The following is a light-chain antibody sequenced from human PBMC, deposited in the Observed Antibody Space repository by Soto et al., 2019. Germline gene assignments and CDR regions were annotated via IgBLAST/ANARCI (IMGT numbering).Light chain of an antibody. J-gene: IGLJ2*01. CDR1: SSDVGGYNY. V-gene: IGLV2-14*01. Sequence: QLVLTQPASVSGSPGQSITISCSGTSSDVGGYNYVSWYQQHPGKAPRLMIYDVSYRPSGVSNRFSGSRSGNTASLTISGLQTEDEADYYCSSYTSSSNKVFGGGTKLTVL. CDR2: DVS. CDR3: SSYTSSSNKV.